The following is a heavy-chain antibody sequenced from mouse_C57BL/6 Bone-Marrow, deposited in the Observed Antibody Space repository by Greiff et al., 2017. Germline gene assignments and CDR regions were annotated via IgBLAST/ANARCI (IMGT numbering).Heavy chain of an antibody. CDR2: INPSSGYT. D-gene: IGHD1-1*01. V-gene: IGHV1-4*01. CDR3: AENYDGSRFAY. Sequence: QVQLQQSGAELARPGASVKMSCKASGYTFTSYTMHWVKQRPGQGLEWIGYINPSSGYTKYNQKFKDKATLTADKSSSTAYMQLSSLTSEDSAVYYCAENYDGSRFAYWGQGTLVTVSA. CDR1: GYTFTSYT. J-gene: IGHJ3*01.